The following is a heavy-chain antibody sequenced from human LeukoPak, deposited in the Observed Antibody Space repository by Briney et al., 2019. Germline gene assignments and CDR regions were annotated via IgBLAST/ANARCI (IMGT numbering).Heavy chain of an antibody. CDR1: GGTFSSYA. Sequence: SVKVSCKASGGTFSSYAISWVRQAPEQGLEWMGGIIPIFGTANYAQKFQGRVTITTDESTSTAYMELSSLRSEDTAVYYCARERVRDQRRWFDPWGQGTLVTVSS. V-gene: IGHV1-69*05. CDR3: ARERVRDQRRWFDP. CDR2: IIPIFGTA. J-gene: IGHJ5*02.